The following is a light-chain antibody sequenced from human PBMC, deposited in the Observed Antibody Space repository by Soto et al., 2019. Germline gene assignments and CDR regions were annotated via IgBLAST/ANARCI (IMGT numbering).Light chain of an antibody. V-gene: IGLV2-14*01. CDR1: TNDIGAFNY. Sequence: QSALTQPASVSVSPVQSITISCTGTTNDIGAFNYVSWYQQHPGKAPKLILYEVTNRPSGVSNRFSGSKSGNTASLTISGLQAEDEADYYCSSYTSTSTRVFGGGTKVTVL. J-gene: IGLJ2*01. CDR2: EVT. CDR3: SSYTSTSTRV.